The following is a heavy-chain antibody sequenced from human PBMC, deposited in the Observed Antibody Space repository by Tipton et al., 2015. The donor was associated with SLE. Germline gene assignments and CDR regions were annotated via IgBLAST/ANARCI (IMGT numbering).Heavy chain of an antibody. J-gene: IGHJ4*02. D-gene: IGHD6-19*01. Sequence: SLRLSCAASGFTFSTYNMNWVRQAAGKGLEWVSSISSHSSYIYYADSVKGRFTISRDNAKNSLYLQMNSLKVEDTALYYCARDHIAVAGTTLDYWGRGTLVTVSS. CDR3: ARDHIAVAGTTLDY. V-gene: IGHV3-21*04. CDR1: GFTFSTYN. CDR2: ISSHSSYI.